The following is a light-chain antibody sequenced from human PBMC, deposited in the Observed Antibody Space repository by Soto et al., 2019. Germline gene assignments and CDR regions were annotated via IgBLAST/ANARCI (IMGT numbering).Light chain of an antibody. V-gene: IGLV2-14*01. CDR3: SSYTISTTFV. CDR2: DVS. CDR1: SRDVGRYNY. Sequence: QSALTQPASVSGSPGQSITISCTGTSRDVGRYNYVSWYQQHPGKAPKLMISDVSIRPSGVSNRFSGSKSGNTASLSISGLQAEDEADYYCSSYTISTTFVFGTGTKVTVL. J-gene: IGLJ1*01.